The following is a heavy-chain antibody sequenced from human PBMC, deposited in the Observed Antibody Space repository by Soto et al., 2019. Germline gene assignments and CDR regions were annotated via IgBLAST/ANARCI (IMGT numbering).Heavy chain of an antibody. CDR3: ARQRITRVRGVSSSGLGV. V-gene: IGHV5-51*01. CDR1: GYSFTSYY. Sequence: GESLKISCKGSGYSFTSYYIAWVRQMPGKGLEWMGIIHPGDSETRYSPSFQGHVIISADKSISSAYLQWSSLEAADTAMYYCARQRITRVRGVSSSGLGVWGQGTTVTVSS. J-gene: IGHJ6*02. CDR2: IHPGDSET. D-gene: IGHD3-10*01.